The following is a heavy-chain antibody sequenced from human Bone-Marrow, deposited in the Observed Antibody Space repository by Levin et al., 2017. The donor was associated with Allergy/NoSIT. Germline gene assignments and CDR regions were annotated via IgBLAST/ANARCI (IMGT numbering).Heavy chain of an antibody. CDR1: GFTFNKYG. CDR2: IGGSGVDS. Sequence: AGGSLRLSCTASGFTFNKYGLTWVRQAPGMGLEWVASIGGSGVDSNYADSVRGRFTITRDMNTVFLQMNSLRVEDSAIYYCAKDPMWDRYNFDMDVWGQGTSVTVSS. J-gene: IGHJ6*02. CDR3: AKDPMWDRYNFDMDV. D-gene: IGHD1-26*01. V-gene: IGHV3-23*01.